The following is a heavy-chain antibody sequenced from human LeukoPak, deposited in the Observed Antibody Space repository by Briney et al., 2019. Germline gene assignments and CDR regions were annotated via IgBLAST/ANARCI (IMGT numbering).Heavy chain of an antibody. D-gene: IGHD2-2*01. V-gene: IGHV3-23*01. J-gene: IGHJ6*02. CDR1: GFTFSSYA. CDR3: AKESSPQYYYYYYGMDV. Sequence: GGSLTLSCAASGFTFSSYAMSWVRQAPGKGLEWVSAISGSGGSTYYADSVKGRFIISRDNSKNPLYLQMNSLRAEDTAVYYCAKESSPQYYYYYYGMDVWGQGTKVSVSS. CDR2: ISGSGGST.